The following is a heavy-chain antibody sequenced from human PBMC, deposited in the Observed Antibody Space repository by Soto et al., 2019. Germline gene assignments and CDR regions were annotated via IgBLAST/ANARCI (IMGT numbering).Heavy chain of an antibody. CDR3: ARNRGYSYGYNWFDP. D-gene: IGHD5-18*01. CDR2: INHSGST. CDR1: GGSFSGYY. V-gene: IGHV4-34*01. Sequence: SETLSLTCAVYGGSFSGYYWSWIRQPPGKGLEWIGEINHSGSTNYNPSLKSRVTISVDTSKNQFSLKLSSVTAADTAVYYCARNRGYSYGYNWFDPWGQGTLVTVSS. J-gene: IGHJ5*02.